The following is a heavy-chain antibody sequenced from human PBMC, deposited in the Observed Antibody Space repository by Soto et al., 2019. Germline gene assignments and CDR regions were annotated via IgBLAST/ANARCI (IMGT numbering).Heavy chain of an antibody. V-gene: IGHV3-9*01. CDR2: LSKDSLSI. CDR3: VKDALTAVAFYFDY. J-gene: IGHJ4*01. CDR1: GFTFSCFD. Sequence: ALRLSCEASGFTFSCFDMHWVRHTPGKGLEWIAGLSKDSLSISYGASMKGRFTISRDNAKNSLYLQLNSPRPEDTALYYCVKDALTAVAFYFDYWGRGALVTVSS. D-gene: IGHD6-19*01.